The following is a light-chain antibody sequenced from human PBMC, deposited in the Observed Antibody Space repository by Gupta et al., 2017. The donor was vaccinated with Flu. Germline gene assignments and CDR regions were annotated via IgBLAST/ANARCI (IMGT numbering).Light chain of an antibody. Sequence: QSVLTQPPSVSGAAGQRVPISYPGSSSNIGAGYDVHRSQQIPGTAPKVLIYGNNRRHSAVPDRFSGSKSVTSASLAITGLQAEDEADYYCQSYDNSLSGSKVFGGGTTLTVL. CDR3: QSYDNSLSGSKV. J-gene: IGLJ3*02. V-gene: IGLV1-40*01. CDR2: GNN. CDR1: SSNIGAGYD.